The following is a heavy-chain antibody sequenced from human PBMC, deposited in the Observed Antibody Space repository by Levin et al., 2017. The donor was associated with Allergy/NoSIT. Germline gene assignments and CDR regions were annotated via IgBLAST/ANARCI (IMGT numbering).Heavy chain of an antibody. V-gene: IGHV3-48*02. CDR2: ISSSSSTI. J-gene: IGHJ4*02. CDR3: ARYLPVDTAMGIDY. Sequence: GESLKISCAASGFTFSSYSMNWVRQAPGKGLEWVSYISSSSSTIYYADSVKGRFTISRDNAKNSLYLQMNSLRDEDTAVYYCARYLPVDTAMGIDYWGQGTLVTVSS. D-gene: IGHD5-18*01. CDR1: GFTFSSYS.